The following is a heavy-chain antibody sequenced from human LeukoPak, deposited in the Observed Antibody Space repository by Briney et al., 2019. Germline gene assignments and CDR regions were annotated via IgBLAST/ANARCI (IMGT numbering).Heavy chain of an antibody. Sequence: SETLSLICAVPGYSISSGYYWGWIRQPPGKGLEWIGSIYHSGSTYYNPSLKSRVTISVDTSKNQFSLKLSSVTAADTAVYYCARQLGYCSSTSCLLYWFDPWGQGTLVTVSS. J-gene: IGHJ5*02. CDR1: GYSISSGYY. CDR2: IYHSGST. CDR3: ARQLGYCSSTSCLLYWFDP. D-gene: IGHD2-2*01. V-gene: IGHV4-38-2*01.